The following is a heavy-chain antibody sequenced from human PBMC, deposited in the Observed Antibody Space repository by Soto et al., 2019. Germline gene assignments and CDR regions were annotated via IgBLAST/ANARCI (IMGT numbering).Heavy chain of an antibody. CDR2: IKQDGSEK. D-gene: IGHD6-13*01. Sequence: GGSLRLPCAASGFTFSSYWMSWVRQAPGKGLEWVANIKQDGSEKYYVDSVKGRFTISRDNAKNSLYLQMNSLRAEDTAVYYCARDIGSSWYAAAFDIWGQGTMVTVSS. V-gene: IGHV3-7*01. CDR1: GFTFSSYW. J-gene: IGHJ3*02. CDR3: ARDIGSSWYAAAFDI.